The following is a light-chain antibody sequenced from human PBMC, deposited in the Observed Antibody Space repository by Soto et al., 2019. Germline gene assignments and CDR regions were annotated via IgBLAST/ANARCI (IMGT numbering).Light chain of an antibody. J-gene: IGKJ5*01. Sequence: EIILTQSRDTLSLSPGERATLSCRASQTVSSNYLAWCQQRPGQAPRLLIYGASTRAAGIPDRFSGSGSGTDFTLTITRLEPEDSAVYFCQQYTGPPTTFGQGTRLEIK. CDR3: QQYTGPPTT. CDR1: QTVSSNY. CDR2: GAS. V-gene: IGKV3-20*01.